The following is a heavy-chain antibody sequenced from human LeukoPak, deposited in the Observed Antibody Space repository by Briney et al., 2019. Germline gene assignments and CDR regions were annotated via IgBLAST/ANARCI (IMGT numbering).Heavy chain of an antibody. D-gene: IGHD6-13*01. CDR3: ARNQIPGIAAAGSYGMDL. CDR1: RYTFTSYA. V-gene: IGHV1-3*01. Sequence: GASVKVSCKASRYTFTSYAMHWVRQAPGQRLEWMGWINAGNGNTKYSQKFQGRVTITRDTSASTAYMELSSLRSEDTAVYYCARNQIPGIAAAGSYGMDLWGQGTTVTVSS. J-gene: IGHJ6*02. CDR2: INAGNGNT.